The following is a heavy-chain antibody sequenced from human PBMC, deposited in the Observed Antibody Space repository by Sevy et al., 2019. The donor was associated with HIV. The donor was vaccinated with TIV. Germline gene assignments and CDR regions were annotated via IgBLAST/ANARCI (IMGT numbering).Heavy chain of an antibody. Sequence: SETLSLTCSVSGASISSFYWSWIRQSPGKGLEWIGRIYSSGSTNYNPSLKSRVTMSVDTSENQLSLKLNSVTAADTAVYFCARAWGTGYFDLCGRGTLVTVSS. J-gene: IGHJ2*01. CDR2: IYSSGST. CDR3: ARAWGTGYFDL. V-gene: IGHV4-4*07. CDR1: GASISSFY. D-gene: IGHD3-16*01.